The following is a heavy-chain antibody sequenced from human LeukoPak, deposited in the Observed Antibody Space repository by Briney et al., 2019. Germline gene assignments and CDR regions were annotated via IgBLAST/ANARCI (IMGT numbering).Heavy chain of an antibody. D-gene: IGHD3-22*01. Sequence: ASVKVSCKASGYTFISYYMHWVRQAPGQGLEWMGLINPTGGSTGYAQKFQGRVTMTRDMSTSTDYMELSSLRSEDTAVYYCASGYSDSSAYYYARDVFDIWGQGTMVTISS. CDR3: ASGYSDSSAYYYARDVFDI. CDR1: GYTFISYY. V-gene: IGHV1-46*01. J-gene: IGHJ3*02. CDR2: INPTGGST.